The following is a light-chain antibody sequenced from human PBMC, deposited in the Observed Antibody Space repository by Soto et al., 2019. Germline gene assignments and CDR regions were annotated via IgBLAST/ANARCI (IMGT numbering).Light chain of an antibody. Sequence: IVLTQSPDTLSLSPGERATLYCRASRSVSSSYLAWYQHKAGQAPRLLISGASNRATDIPDRFSGSESGTDFTLTISRLEPEDFAVYYCQHYGSSPPYTFAQGTKLEIK. CDR2: GAS. J-gene: IGKJ2*01. V-gene: IGKV3-20*01. CDR1: RSVSSSY. CDR3: QHYGSSPPYT.